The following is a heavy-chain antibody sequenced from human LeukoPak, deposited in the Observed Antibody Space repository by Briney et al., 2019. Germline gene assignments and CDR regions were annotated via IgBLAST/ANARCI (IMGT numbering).Heavy chain of an antibody. CDR1: GYTFTSYY. CDR2: INPSGGST. D-gene: IGHD3-3*01. J-gene: IGHJ5*02. Sequence: GASVKVSCKASGYTFTSYYMHWVRQAPGQGLEWMGIINPSGGSTSYAQKFQGRVTMTRDMSTSTVYMELSSLRSEDTAVYYCARGSGPVTIFGVAPFDPWGQGTLVTVSS. CDR3: ARGSGPVTIFGVAPFDP. V-gene: IGHV1-46*01.